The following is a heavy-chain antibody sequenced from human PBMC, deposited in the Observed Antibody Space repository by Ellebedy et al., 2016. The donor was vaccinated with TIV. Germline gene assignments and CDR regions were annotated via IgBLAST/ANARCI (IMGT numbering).Heavy chain of an antibody. J-gene: IGHJ6*02. D-gene: IGHD3-10*01. CDR1: GYSFTSYW. V-gene: IGHV5-51*01. CDR3: ARLGFGSGSPNYYYGMDV. Sequence: GESLKISXKGSGYSFTSYWIGWVRQLPGKGLEWMGIIYPGDSDTRYSPSFQGQVTISADKSISTAYLQWSSLKASDTAMYYCARLGFGSGSPNYYYGMDVWGQGTTVTVSS. CDR2: IYPGDSDT.